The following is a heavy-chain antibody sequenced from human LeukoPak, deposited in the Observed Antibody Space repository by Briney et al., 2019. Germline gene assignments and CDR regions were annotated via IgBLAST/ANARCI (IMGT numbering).Heavy chain of an antibody. J-gene: IGHJ4*02. D-gene: IGHD5-24*01. V-gene: IGHV1-2*02. CDR2: INPNSGGT. CDR1: GYTFTDYS. CDR3: ARLKEMAKIPFILEPFDS. Sequence: GASVKLSCKASGYTFTDYSMHWVRQAPGQGTEWMGCINPNSGGTKYAKNFQGRVTMTRDTSISTAYMELSSLRSDDTAVYYCARLKEMAKIPFILEPFDSWGQGTQVTVSS.